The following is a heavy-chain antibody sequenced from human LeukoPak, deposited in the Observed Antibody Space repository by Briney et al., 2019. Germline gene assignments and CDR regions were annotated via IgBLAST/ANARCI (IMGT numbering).Heavy chain of an antibody. D-gene: IGHD2-2*01. V-gene: IGHV3-30*18. J-gene: IGHJ6*02. Sequence: GGSLRLSCAASGFTFSSYGMHWVRQAPGKGLEWVAVISYDGSNKYYADSVKGRFTISRDNSKNTLYLQMNSLRAEDTAVYYCAKDKRMYRNYGMDVWGQGTTVTVSS. CDR3: AKDKRMYRNYGMDV. CDR1: GFTFSSYG. CDR2: ISYDGSNK.